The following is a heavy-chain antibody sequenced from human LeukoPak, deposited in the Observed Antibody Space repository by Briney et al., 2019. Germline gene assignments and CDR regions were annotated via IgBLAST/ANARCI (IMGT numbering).Heavy chain of an antibody. CDR3: ARIQYCTNGVCYNYFDY. CDR2: IYYSGST. J-gene: IGHJ4*02. V-gene: IGHV4-39*01. CDR1: GGSISSSSYY. Sequence: SETLSLTCTVSGGSISSSSYYWGWIRQPPGKGLEWIGSIYYSGSTYYNPSLKSRVTISVDTSKNQFSLKLSSVTAADTAVYYCARIQYCTNGVCYNYFDYWGQGTLVTVSS. D-gene: IGHD2-8*01.